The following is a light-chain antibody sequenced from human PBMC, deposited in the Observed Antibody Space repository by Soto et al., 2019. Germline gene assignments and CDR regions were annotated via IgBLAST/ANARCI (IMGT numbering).Light chain of an antibody. V-gene: IGKV3-15*01. CDR1: QSVSST. CDR3: QQYNDWPQT. Sequence: EIVMTQSPATLSVSPGERVTLSCRASQSVSSTLAWYQKKPGQPPRLLIYGASTRATGIPARFSGSGSGTEFSLTISSLQSEDFAVYHCQQYNDWPQTFGQGTKVEIK. J-gene: IGKJ1*01. CDR2: GAS.